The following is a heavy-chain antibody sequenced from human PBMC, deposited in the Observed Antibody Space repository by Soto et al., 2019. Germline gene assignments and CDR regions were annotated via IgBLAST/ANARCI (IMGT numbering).Heavy chain of an antibody. D-gene: IGHD2-21*02. CDR2: ISGSGTYT. CDR3: VRGGSYCGGDCFDY. Sequence: QVQLVESGGGLVKPVGSLRLSCAASGFTFSDYYMSWIRQAPGKGLEWVSYISGSGTYTNYGDSVKGRFTISRDNAKNSLYLQMNSLRAEDTAVYYCVRGGSYCGGDCFDYWGQGTLVTGSS. CDR1: GFTFSDYY. V-gene: IGHV3-11*06. J-gene: IGHJ4*02.